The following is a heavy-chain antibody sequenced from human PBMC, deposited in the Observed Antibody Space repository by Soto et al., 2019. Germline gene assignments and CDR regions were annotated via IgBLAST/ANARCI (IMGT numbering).Heavy chain of an antibody. D-gene: IGHD2-8*01. CDR1: GYAFTTYG. V-gene: IGHV1-18*01. Sequence: QVHLVQSGAEVKKPGASVKVSCKGSGYAFTTYGITWVRQAPGQGLEWMGWISAHNGNPNYAQKLQGRVTVTRDTSTSTPYTEPTSLCWHGTGVYYCATGMYGDYWGQGARVTVSS. CDR3: ATGMYGDY. CDR2: ISAHNGNP. J-gene: IGHJ4*02.